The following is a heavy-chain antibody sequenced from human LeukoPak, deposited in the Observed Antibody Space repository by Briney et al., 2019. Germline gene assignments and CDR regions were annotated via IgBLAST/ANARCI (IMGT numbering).Heavy chain of an antibody. CDR2: INSNSADT. J-gene: IGHJ6*03. CDR1: GYSFIDYY. CDR3: ASGLSSLFSFGAALDYYMDV. D-gene: IGHD5-18*01. Sequence: AASVKVSCKTSGYSFIDYYIHWVRQAPGQGLEWMGWINSNSADTNYAQNFQGRVTMTRDTSISTAYMELSSLRSDDTAMYYCASGLSSLFSFGAALDYYMDVWGKGTPVTVSS. V-gene: IGHV1-2*02.